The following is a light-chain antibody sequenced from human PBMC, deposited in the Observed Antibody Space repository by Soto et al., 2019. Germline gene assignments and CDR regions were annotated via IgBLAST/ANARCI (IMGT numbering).Light chain of an antibody. Sequence: QSVLTQPPSASGTPGQRVTFSCSGSTSNIGSNAVNWYQQLPGTAPKLLIYSNDRRPSGVPDRFSGSKSGTSASLAISRLQFEDEADYYCTAWDDSLNGRLFGGGTKLTVL. CDR3: TAWDDSLNGRL. CDR2: SND. V-gene: IGLV1-44*01. J-gene: IGLJ2*01. CDR1: TSNIGSNA.